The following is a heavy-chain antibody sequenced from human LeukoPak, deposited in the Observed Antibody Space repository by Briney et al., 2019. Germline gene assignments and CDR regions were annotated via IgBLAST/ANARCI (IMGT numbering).Heavy chain of an antibody. CDR2: INPNGGGT. Sequence: ASVKVSCKPSGYTFTHYYMHWVRQAPGQGLEWMGRINPNGGGTNYAQDFQGRVTMTRDTSISTVYMELSRLRSDDTAVYYCARATSNPHTHFDSWGQGTLVTVSS. V-gene: IGHV1-2*06. D-gene: IGHD1-14*01. CDR1: GYTFTHYY. J-gene: IGHJ4*02. CDR3: ARATSNPHTHFDS.